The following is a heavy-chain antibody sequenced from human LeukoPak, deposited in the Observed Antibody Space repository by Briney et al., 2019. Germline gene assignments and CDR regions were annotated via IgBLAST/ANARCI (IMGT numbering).Heavy chain of an antibody. J-gene: IGHJ4*02. Sequence: SETLSLTCAVYGGSFSGYYWSWIRQPAGKGLEWIGRIYTSGSTNYNPSLKSRVTMSVDTSKNQFSLKLSSVTAADTAVYYCARDGMYYYDSSGYYYFDYWGQGTLVTVSS. CDR1: GGSFSGYY. CDR3: ARDGMYYYDSSGYYYFDY. D-gene: IGHD3-22*01. CDR2: IYTSGST. V-gene: IGHV4-4*07.